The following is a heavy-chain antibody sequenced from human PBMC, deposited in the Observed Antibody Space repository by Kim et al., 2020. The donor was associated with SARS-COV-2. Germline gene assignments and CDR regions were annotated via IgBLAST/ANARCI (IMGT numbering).Heavy chain of an antibody. Sequence: ASVKVSCKASGYAFRDYYIHWVRQAPGRGLEWMGRINPHNDGTKYAQKFQGRVTMTSDTSISTAYMELSGLTSDDTALYYCARGYSNSDELDCWGQGTL. D-gene: IGHD5-18*01. V-gene: IGHV1-2*06. J-gene: IGHJ4*02. CDR2: INPHNDGT. CDR1: GYAFRDYY. CDR3: ARGYSNSDELDC.